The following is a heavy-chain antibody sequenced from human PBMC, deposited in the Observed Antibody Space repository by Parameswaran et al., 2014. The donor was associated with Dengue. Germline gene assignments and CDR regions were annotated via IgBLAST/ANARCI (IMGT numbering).Heavy chain of an antibody. D-gene: IGHD5-24*01. V-gene: IGHV3-7*01. CDR2: IKKDGSEK. Sequence: RWIRQPPGKGLEWVANIKKDGSEKYYADSVKGRFTISRDNGKNSLFLQMNSLRADDTAVYYCARDIEMTTIGLIHWGQGTLVTVSS. J-gene: IGHJ1*01. CDR3: ARDIEMTTIGLIH.